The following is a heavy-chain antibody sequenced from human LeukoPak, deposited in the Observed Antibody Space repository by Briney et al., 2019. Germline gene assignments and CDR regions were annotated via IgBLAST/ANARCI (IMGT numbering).Heavy chain of an antibody. CDR2: INWNGGST. D-gene: IGHD3-3*01. CDR3: ARDYDFWSGFVGY. Sequence: GGSLRLSCAASGFTFDDYGMSWVRQAPGKGLEWVSGINWNGGSTGYADSVRGRFTISRDNSKNTLYLQMNSLRAEDTAVYYCARDYDFWSGFVGYWGQGTLVTVSS. V-gene: IGHV3-20*04. J-gene: IGHJ4*02. CDR1: GFTFDDYG.